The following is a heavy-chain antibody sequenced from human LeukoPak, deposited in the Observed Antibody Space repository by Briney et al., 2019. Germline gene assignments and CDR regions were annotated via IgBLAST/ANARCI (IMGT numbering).Heavy chain of an antibody. V-gene: IGHV3-7*01. J-gene: IGHJ5*02. CDR1: GLTFSSYW. CDR3: ANGGTYSSGP. Sequence: GGSLRLSCVASGLTFSSYWMSWVRQAPGKGLEWVATIKPDGSAQYYVDSVKGRFTISRDNAKNSLFLQINSLRAEDTAVYYCANGGTYSSGPWGQGTLVTVSS. D-gene: IGHD3-22*01. CDR2: IKPDGSAQ.